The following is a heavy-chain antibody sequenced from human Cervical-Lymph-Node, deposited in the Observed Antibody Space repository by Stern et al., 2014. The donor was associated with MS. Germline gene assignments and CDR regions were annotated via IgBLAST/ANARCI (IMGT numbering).Heavy chain of an antibody. CDR1: GDSISSSDNY. CDR2: IYYSGST. D-gene: IGHD6-13*01. CDR3: ARGTSSWLQRWFDT. Sequence: QVQLQESGPGLVKPSETLSLTCSVSGDSISSSDNYWGWFRQPPGKGLEWIGTIYYSGSTYYAPSFKSRVTMSGEKAKNQLFLKLIAVTAGDTAVYYCARGTSSWLQRWFDTWGQGTLVTVSA. V-gene: IGHV4-39*01. J-gene: IGHJ5*02.